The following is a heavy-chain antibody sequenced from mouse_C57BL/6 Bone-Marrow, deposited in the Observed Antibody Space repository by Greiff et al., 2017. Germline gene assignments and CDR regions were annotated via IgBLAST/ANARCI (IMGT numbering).Heavy chain of an antibody. CDR1: GYTFKSYG. V-gene: IGHV1-81*01. D-gene: IGHD1-1*01. CDR2: IYPRSGNT. Sequence: VQLQQSGAELARPGASVKLSCKASGYTFKSYGISWVKQRTGQGLEWIGEIYPRSGNTYYNEKFKGKATLTADKSSSTAYMELRSLTSEDSAVYFCARSGYYGSPFAYWGQGTLVTVSA. CDR3: ARSGYYGSPFAY. J-gene: IGHJ3*01.